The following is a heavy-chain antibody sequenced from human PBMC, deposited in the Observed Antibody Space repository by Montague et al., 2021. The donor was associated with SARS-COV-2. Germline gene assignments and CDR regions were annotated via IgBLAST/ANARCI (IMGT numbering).Heavy chain of an antibody. CDR2: RFYSWGT. J-gene: IGHJ4*02. CDR3: ARGFDY. Sequence: SETLSLTCTVSGGSVSRYYWSWIGQPQGKGLEWIGYRFYSWGTNYNPSLKSRVTISVDTSKNQFSLKLSSVTAADTAVYYCARGFDYWGQGTLVTVSS. CDR1: GGSVSRYY. V-gene: IGHV4-59*02.